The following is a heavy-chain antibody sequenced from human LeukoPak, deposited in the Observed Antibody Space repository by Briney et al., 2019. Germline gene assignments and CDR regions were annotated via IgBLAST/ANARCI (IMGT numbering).Heavy chain of an antibody. J-gene: IGHJ4*02. V-gene: IGHV3-23*01. D-gene: IGHD3-22*01. Sequence: GGSLRLSCAASGFTFRNHGMDWVRQAPGQGLEWVSAISGSGGSTYYADSVKGRFTISRDNSKNTLYLQMNSLRAEDTAVYYCAKDPYYDSSGYPTIFDYWGQGTLVTVSS. CDR3: AKDPYYDSSGYPTIFDY. CDR2: ISGSGGST. CDR1: GFTFRNHG.